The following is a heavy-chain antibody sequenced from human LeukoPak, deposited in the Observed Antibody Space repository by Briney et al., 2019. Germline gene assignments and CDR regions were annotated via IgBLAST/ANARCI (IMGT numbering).Heavy chain of an antibody. J-gene: IGHJ4*02. V-gene: IGHV1-2*02. CDR2: INPKSGGT. CDR1: GYTFTPYY. CDR3: ARGYSSGWYPPGY. D-gene: IGHD6-19*01. Sequence: GASVKVSCKASGYTFTPYYIHWVRQAPGQGLEWMGWINPKSGGTNYSQKFQGRVTMTRDTSISTAYMELSRLRSDDTAVYYCARGYSSGWYPPGYWGQGTLATVSS.